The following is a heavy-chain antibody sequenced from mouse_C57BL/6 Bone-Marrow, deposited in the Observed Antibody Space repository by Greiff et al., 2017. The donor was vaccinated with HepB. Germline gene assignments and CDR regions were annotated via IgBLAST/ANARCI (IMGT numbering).Heavy chain of an antibody. CDR3: ARGEAYYYGSSDY. CDR1: GYTFTSYW. V-gene: IGHV1-62-3*01. D-gene: IGHD1-1*01. J-gene: IGHJ2*01. CDR2: IDPKSGGT. Sequence: QQSCTASGYTFTSYWMHWVKQRPGRGLEWIGRIDPKSGGTKYNEKFKSKATLTVDKSSSTAYMQLSSLTSEDSAVYYCARGEAYYYGSSDYWGQGTTLTVSS.